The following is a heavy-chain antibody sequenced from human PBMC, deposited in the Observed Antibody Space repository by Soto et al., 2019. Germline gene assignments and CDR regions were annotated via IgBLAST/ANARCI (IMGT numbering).Heavy chain of an antibody. CDR3: ARGSGLSVYYRNSYYGMDV. D-gene: IGHD3-3*01. J-gene: IGHJ6*02. CDR2: INHSGST. CDR1: GGSFSGYY. Sequence: SETVSLTCAVYGGSFSGYYWSWIRQPPGKGLEWIGEINHSGSTNYNPSLKSRVTISVDTSKNQFSLKLSSVTAADTAVYYCARGSGLSVYYRNSYYGMDVWGQGTTLTVYS. V-gene: IGHV4-34*01.